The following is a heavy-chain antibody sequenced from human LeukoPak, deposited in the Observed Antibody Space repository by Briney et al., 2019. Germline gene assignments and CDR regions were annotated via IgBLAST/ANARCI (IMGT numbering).Heavy chain of an antibody. V-gene: IGHV1-69*08. CDR3: ARVNLRGSQYNWFDP. D-gene: IGHD1-26*01. J-gene: IGHJ5*02. CDR1: GGTFSSHT. Sequence: GASVKVSCKASGGTFSSHTFIWVRQAPGQGLEWMGRITPIIDSAKYAQNFQDRVSITADKSTSTVYMELSSLRSEDTAVYFCARVNLRGSQYNWFDPWGQGTLVTVSS. CDR2: ITPIIDSA.